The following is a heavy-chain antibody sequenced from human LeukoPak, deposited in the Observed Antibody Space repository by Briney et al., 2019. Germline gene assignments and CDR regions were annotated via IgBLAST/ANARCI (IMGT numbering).Heavy chain of an antibody. CDR2: IYYSGST. CDR1: GDSISGYY. D-gene: IGHD4-11*01. V-gene: IGHV4-59*01. Sequence: PSETLPLTCTVSGDSISGYYWTWIRQPPGKGLEWIGYIYYSGSTNYNPSLKSRLTISVDTSKNQFSLKLSSVTAADTAVYYCARLRGNYFPDYWGQGFLVTVSS. CDR3: ARLRGNYFPDY. J-gene: IGHJ4*02.